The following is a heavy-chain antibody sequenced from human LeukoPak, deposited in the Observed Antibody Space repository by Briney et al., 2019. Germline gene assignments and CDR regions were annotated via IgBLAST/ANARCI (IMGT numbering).Heavy chain of an antibody. Sequence: SETLSLTCTVSGGSISNYYWHWTRQPPGKGLEWIGYIYYSGGTNYNPSLKSRVTISVDTSKNQFSLKLRSVTAADTAVYYCARDPSGSFFNWFDPWGQGTLVTVSS. D-gene: IGHD1-26*01. V-gene: IGHV4-59*01. CDR3: ARDPSGSFFNWFDP. J-gene: IGHJ5*02. CDR2: IYYSGGT. CDR1: GGSISNYY.